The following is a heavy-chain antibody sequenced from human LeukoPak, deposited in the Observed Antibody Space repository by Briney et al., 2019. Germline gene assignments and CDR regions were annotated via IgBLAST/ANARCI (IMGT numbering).Heavy chain of an antibody. CDR2: IRYDGSNK. CDR1: GFTFSSHG. CDR3: SRSSSRNFGVVIKSYYYYMDV. V-gene: IGHV3-30*02. D-gene: IGHD3-3*01. J-gene: IGHJ6*03. Sequence: GGSLRLSCAASGFTFSSHGMHWVRQAPGKGLEWVAFIRYDGSNKYYADSVKGRFTISRDNAKNSLFLQMNSLKTEDTAVYYCSRSSSRNFGVVIKSYYYYMDVWGKGTTVTVSS.